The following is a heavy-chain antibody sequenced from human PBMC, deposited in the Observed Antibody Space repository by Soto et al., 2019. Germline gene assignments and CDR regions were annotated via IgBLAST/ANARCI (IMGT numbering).Heavy chain of an antibody. Sequence: PGGSLRLSCAASGFTFSSYGMHWVRQAPGKGLEWVAVIWYDGSNKYYADSVKGRFTISRDNSKNTLYLQMNSLRAEDTAVYYCAREGPALTFDYWGQGTLVTVS. V-gene: IGHV3-33*01. CDR3: AREGPALTFDY. J-gene: IGHJ4*02. CDR1: GFTFSSYG. CDR2: IWYDGSNK.